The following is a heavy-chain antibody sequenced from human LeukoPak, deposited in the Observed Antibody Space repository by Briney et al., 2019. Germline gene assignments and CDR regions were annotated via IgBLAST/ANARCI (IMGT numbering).Heavy chain of an antibody. J-gene: IGHJ4*02. D-gene: IGHD3-22*01. CDR2: IYWDDDR. CDR3: AHRENYYDSSVFDN. CDR1: GFSLNTRGVG. V-gene: IGHV2-5*02. Sequence: ESGPTLVNPTQTLTLTCTFSGFSLNTRGVGVGWIRQPPGRALEWLALIYWDDDRRYIPSLKSRLTITKDTSRNQVVLTMTDMDPVDTATYFCAHRENYYDSSVFDNWGQGTLVTVSS.